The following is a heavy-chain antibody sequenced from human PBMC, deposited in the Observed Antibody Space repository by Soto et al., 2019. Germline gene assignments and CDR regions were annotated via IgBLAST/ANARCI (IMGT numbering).Heavy chain of an antibody. Sequence: PGGSLRLSCAAPGFTFSSYSMNWVRQAPGKGLEWVSYISSSSSTIYYADYVKGRFTISRDNAKNSLYLQMNSLRDEDTAVYYCARGSWDYDFYFVEEGWFDPWGQGTLVTVSS. CDR2: ISSSSSTI. V-gene: IGHV3-48*02. CDR3: ARGSWDYDFYFVEEGWFDP. D-gene: IGHD3-3*01. J-gene: IGHJ5*02. CDR1: GFTFSSYS.